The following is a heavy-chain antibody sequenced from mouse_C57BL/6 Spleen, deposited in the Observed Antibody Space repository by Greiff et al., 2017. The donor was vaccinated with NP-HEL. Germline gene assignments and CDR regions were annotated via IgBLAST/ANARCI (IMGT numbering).Heavy chain of an antibody. V-gene: IGHV1-81*01. CDR3: ARGHGSGYEVYYFDY. CDR2: IYPRSGNT. J-gene: IGHJ2*01. Sequence: VQLQQSGAELARPGASVKLSCKASGYTFTSYGISWVKQRTGQGLEWIGEIYPRSGNTYYNEKFKGKATLTADKSSSTAYMELRSLTSEDSAVYFCARGHGSGYEVYYFDYWGQGTTLTVSS. D-gene: IGHD3-1*01. CDR1: GYTFTSYG.